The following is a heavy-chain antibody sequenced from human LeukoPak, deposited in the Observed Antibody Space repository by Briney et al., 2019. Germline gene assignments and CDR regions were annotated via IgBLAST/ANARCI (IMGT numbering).Heavy chain of an antibody. V-gene: IGHV1-8*01. D-gene: IGHD1-26*01. CDR1: GYTFTSYD. Sequence: ASVKVSCKASGYTFTSYDINWVRQATGQGLEWMGWMNPNSGNTGYAQKFQGRVTMTRNTSISTAYMELSSLRSEDTAVYYCARGSRGVGATRIPYEVWDVWGQGTTVTVSS. J-gene: IGHJ6*02. CDR2: MNPNSGNT. CDR3: ARGSRGVGATRIPYEVWDV.